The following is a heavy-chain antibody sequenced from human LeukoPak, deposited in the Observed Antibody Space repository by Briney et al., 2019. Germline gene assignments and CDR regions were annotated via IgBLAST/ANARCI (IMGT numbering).Heavy chain of an antibody. CDR3: ASLSPANWVPDY. CDR2: IYHSGST. CDR1: GGSISSGGYS. D-gene: IGHD7-27*01. Sequence: PSETLSLTCAVSGGSISSGGYSWSWIRQPPGKGLEWIGYIYHSGSTYYNPSLKSRVTISVDRSKNQFSLKLSSVTAADTAVYYCASLSPANWVPDYWGQGTLVTVSS. J-gene: IGHJ4*02. V-gene: IGHV4-30-2*01.